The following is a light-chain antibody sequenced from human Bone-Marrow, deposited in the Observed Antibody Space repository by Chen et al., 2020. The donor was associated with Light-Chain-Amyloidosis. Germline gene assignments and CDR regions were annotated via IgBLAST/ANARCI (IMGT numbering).Light chain of an antibody. CDR2: GSS. CDR1: QTISSNY. Sequence: EIVLTQSPGTLSLSPGEGANLSCRDSQTISSNYLTWYQQKFGQAPSLLIYGSSSRSTGIPDRFTGSGSGTDFTLTINRLEPEDFAMYYCQQYGTSPLTFGGGTKVEIK. CDR3: QQYGTSPLT. V-gene: IGKV3-20*01. J-gene: IGKJ4*01.